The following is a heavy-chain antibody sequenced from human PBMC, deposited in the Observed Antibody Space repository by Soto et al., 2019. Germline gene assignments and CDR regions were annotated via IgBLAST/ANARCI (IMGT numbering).Heavy chain of an antibody. D-gene: IGHD3-22*01. CDR1: GYSFATYG. CDR2: ISAHNGDT. J-gene: IGHJ4*02. CDR3: ATEPIYYNEGSGYYPLRH. V-gene: IGHV1-18*04. Sequence: QVQLVQSGAEVKKPGASVKVSCKASGYSFATYGFSWVRQAPGQGLECVGWISAHNGDTHYSQKFQGRVTLTTDTSTNTGYMEPRSLTSEDTAVYFCATEPIYYNEGSGYYPLRHWGQGTLVTVSS.